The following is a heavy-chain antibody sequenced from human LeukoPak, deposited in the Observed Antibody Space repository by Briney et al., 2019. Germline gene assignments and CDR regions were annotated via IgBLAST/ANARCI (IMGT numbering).Heavy chain of an antibody. CDR3: ARGTAMVIN. J-gene: IGHJ4*02. CDR1: GFTFSSYA. D-gene: IGHD5-18*01. CDR2: ISSNGGSA. Sequence: GGSLRLSCAASGFTFSSYAMHWVRQAPGKGLEHVSAISSNGGSAYYANSVKGRFTISRDNSKNTLYLQMGSLRAEDMAVYYCARGTAMVINWGQGTLVTVSS. V-gene: IGHV3-64*01.